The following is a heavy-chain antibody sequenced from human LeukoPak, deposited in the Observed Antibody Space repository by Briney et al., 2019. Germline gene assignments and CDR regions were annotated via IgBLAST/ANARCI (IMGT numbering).Heavy chain of an antibody. Sequence: ASVKVSCKASGYTFTSYYIHGVRQAPRQGLEWMGIINPSGGSTSYVQKFQGRVTMTRDMSTSTVYRELSSLRSEDTAVYYCARAVVTSPRSAFDIWGQGTMVTVSS. CDR1: GYTFTSYY. D-gene: IGHD4-23*01. CDR3: ARAVVTSPRSAFDI. J-gene: IGHJ3*02. CDR2: INPSGGST. V-gene: IGHV1-46*01.